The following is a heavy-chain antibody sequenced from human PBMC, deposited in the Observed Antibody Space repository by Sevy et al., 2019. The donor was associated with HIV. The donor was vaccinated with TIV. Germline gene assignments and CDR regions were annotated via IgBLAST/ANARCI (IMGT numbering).Heavy chain of an antibody. D-gene: IGHD2-15*01. CDR3: AGGPLFGSECCSGGTCPTIDF. V-gene: IGHV4-34*01. CDR2: VSQSGSA. J-gene: IGHJ4*01. CDR1: GVSFSDYY. Sequence: SETLSLTCAVSGVSFSDYYWAWIRQAPGKGLEWIGAVSQSGSANYNPSLRSGGIMSLAKSKNHVSLKLTSVTAADTAMYYWAGGPLFGSECCSGGTCPTIDFWGQGTLVTVSS.